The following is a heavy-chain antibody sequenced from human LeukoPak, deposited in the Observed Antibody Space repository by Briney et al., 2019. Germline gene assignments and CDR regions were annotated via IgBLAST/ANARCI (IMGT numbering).Heavy chain of an antibody. Sequence: GASVKVSCKASGYTFTSYDINWVRQATGQGLEWMGWMNPNSGNTGYAQKFQGRVTMTRDTSISTAYMELSRLRSGDTAVYYCARTIGATVTTGVDYWGQGTLVTVSS. CDR3: ARTIGATVTTGVDY. CDR2: MNPNSGNT. V-gene: IGHV1-8*01. D-gene: IGHD4-17*01. CDR1: GYTFTSYD. J-gene: IGHJ4*02.